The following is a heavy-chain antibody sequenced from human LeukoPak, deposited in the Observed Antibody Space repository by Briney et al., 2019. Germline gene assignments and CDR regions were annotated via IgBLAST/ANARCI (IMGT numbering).Heavy chain of an antibody. J-gene: IGHJ4*02. CDR3: ASRYSGYDGEVDY. CDR1: GGTFSSYA. D-gene: IGHD5-12*01. Sequence: SVKVSCKASGGTFSSYAISWVRQAPGQGLEWRGRIIPIFGIANYAQKFQGRVTITADKSTSTAYMELSSLRSEDAAVYYCASRYSGYDGEVDYWGQGTLVTVSS. V-gene: IGHV1-69*04. CDR2: IIPIFGIA.